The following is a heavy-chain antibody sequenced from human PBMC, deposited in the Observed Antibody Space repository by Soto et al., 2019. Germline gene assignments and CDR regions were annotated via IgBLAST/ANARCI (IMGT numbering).Heavy chain of an antibody. CDR3: ARDFAQQQDMCPLGY. CDR2: IWYDGSNK. J-gene: IGHJ4*02. D-gene: IGHD6-13*01. V-gene: IGHV3-33*01. Sequence: GGSLRLSCAASGFTFSSYGMHWVRQAPGKGLEWVAVIWYDGSNKYYADSVKGRFTISRDNSKNTLYLQMNSLRAEDTAVYYCARDFAQQQDMCPLGYWGQGTLVTVSS. CDR1: GFTFSSYG.